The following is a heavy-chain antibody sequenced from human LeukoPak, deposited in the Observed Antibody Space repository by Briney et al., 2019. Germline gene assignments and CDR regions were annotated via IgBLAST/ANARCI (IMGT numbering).Heavy chain of an antibody. CDR1: GFTFSSYG. CDR3: AKESSTLYYYYGMDV. CDR2: ISYDGSNK. Sequence: PGRSLRLSCAASGFTFSSYGMHWVRQAPGKGLEWVAVISYDGSNKYYADSVKGRFTISRDNSKNTLYLQMNSLRAEDTAVYYCAKESSTLYYYYGMDVWGQGTTVTVSS. V-gene: IGHV3-30*18. J-gene: IGHJ6*02. D-gene: IGHD2-2*01.